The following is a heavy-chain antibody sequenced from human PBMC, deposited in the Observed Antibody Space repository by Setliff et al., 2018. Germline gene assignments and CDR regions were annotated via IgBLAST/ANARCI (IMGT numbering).Heavy chain of an antibody. CDR1: GGSISSGTNY. J-gene: IGHJ4*02. Sequence: LSLTCTVSGGSISSGTNYWSWIRQPAGRGLEWIGHIDPSGNTNYHPSLKSRVTISGDTSKNQFSLKLTSVTAADTAVYYCARSLGSGSYYNSRPFYSDYWGQGTLVTVSS. CDR2: IDPSGNT. V-gene: IGHV4-61*09. CDR3: ARSLGSGSYYNSRPFYSDY. D-gene: IGHD3-10*01.